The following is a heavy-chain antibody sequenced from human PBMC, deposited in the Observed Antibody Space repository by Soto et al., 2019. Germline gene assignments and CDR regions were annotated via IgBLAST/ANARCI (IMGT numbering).Heavy chain of an antibody. D-gene: IGHD6-6*01. CDR3: ARDRRHYYYGMDV. CDR1: GGSISSYY. Sequence: SETLSLTCTVSGGSISSYYWNWIRQHPGKGLEWIGYIYYSGSTYYNPSLKSRVSISVDTSKNHFSLKLSSVTAADTAVYYCARDRRHYYYGMDVWGQGTTVTVSS. CDR2: IYYSGST. J-gene: IGHJ6*02. V-gene: IGHV4-59*01.